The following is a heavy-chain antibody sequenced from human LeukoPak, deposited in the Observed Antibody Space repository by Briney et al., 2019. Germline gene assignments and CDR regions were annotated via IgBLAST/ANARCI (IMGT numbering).Heavy chain of an antibody. D-gene: IGHD3-22*01. CDR1: GSTVSSNY. CDR2: IYSGGST. CDR3: AKDTSAYYYDSSGLRYDD. J-gene: IGHJ4*02. V-gene: IGHV3-66*01. Sequence: TGGSLRLSCAASGSTVSSNYMSWVRQAPGKGLEWVSVIYSGGSTYYADSVKGRFTISRDNSKNTLYLQMNSLRAEDTAVYYCAKDTSAYYYDSSGLRYDDWGQGTLVTVSS.